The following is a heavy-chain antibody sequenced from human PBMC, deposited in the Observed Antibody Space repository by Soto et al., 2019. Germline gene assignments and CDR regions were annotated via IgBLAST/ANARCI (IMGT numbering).Heavy chain of an antibody. Sequence: QVQLQQWGAGLLKPSETLSLTCAVYGGSLSGYYWSWIRQPPGKGLEWIGEINRSGSTNYIPSLKSRVIISVDTSKIQFSLKLSSVTAAETAVYYCARGLLGGAATWGQGTLVTVSS. CDR1: GGSLSGYY. D-gene: IGHD3-16*01. CDR2: INRSGST. J-gene: IGHJ5*02. V-gene: IGHV4-34*01. CDR3: ARGLLGGAAT.